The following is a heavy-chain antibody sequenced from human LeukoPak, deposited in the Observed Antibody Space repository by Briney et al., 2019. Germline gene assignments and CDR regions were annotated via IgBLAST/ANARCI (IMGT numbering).Heavy chain of an antibody. D-gene: IGHD5-12*01. J-gene: IGHJ6*02. CDR1: GFTFSSYG. V-gene: IGHV3-30*03. CDR2: ISYDGSNK. CDR3: ARDPARYSGYDQSYYYYGMDV. Sequence: PGRSLRLSCAASGFTFSSYGMHWVRQAPGKGLEWVADISYDGSNKYYADSVKGRFTISRDNSKNTLYLQMNSLRAEDTAVYYCARDPARYSGYDQSYYYYGMDVWGQGTTVTVSS.